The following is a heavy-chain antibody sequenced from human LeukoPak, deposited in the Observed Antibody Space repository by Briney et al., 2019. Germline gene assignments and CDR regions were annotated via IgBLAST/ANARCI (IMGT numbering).Heavy chain of an antibody. Sequence: SGTLSLTCAVYGGSFSGYYWSWIRQPPGKGLEWIGEINHSGSTNYNPSLKSRVTISVDTSKNQFSLKLSSVTAADTAVYYCARTLWYCSSTSCYPIDAAYYFDNWGQGTLVTVSS. J-gene: IGHJ4*02. CDR2: INHSGST. D-gene: IGHD2-2*01. V-gene: IGHV4-34*01. CDR1: GGSFSGYY. CDR3: ARTLWYCSSTSCYPIDAAYYFDN.